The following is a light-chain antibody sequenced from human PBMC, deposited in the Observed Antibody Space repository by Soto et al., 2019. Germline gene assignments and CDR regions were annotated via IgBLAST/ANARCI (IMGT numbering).Light chain of an antibody. V-gene: IGLV6-57*01. Sequence: NFMLTQPHSVSASPGETVAISCTRSSGSIGSNYVQWYQQRPGSSPTTVIYEDNQRPSGVPDRFSGSIDSSSNSASLTISGLKTEDEADYYCQSYDSSNHVVFGGGTKLSVL. CDR3: QSYDSSNHVV. CDR1: SGSIGSNY. CDR2: EDN. J-gene: IGLJ2*01.